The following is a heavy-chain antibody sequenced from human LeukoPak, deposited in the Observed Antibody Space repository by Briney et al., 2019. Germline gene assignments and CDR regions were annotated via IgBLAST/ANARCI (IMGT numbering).Heavy chain of an antibody. CDR1: GFTFSSYE. CDR2: ISSSGSTI. CDR3: ARGMVAGTCFDY. D-gene: IGHD2-15*01. J-gene: IGHJ4*02. Sequence: PGGSLRLSCAASGFTFSSYEMNWVRQAPGKGLEWVSYISSSGSTIYYADSVKGRFTISRDNAKNSLYLQMNSLRAEDTAVYYCARGMVAGTCFDYWGQGTLVTVSS. V-gene: IGHV3-48*03.